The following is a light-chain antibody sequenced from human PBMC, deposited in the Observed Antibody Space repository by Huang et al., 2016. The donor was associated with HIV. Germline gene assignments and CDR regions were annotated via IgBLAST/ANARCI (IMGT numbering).Light chain of an antibody. J-gene: IGKJ3*01. CDR2: GAS. Sequence: EIVMTQSPATLSLSPGERATLSCRARQNIGDNLTWYQHKPGQAPWLLIYGASTRATGIPPRFSGSGSGTEFTLTISGLESEDFAVYYCQQFNNWPPRFTFGPGTTVDVK. CDR3: QQFNNWPPRFT. CDR1: QNIGDN. V-gene: IGKV3-15*01.